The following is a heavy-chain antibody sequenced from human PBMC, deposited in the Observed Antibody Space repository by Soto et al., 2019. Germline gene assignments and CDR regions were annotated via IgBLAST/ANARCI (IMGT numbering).Heavy chain of an antibody. D-gene: IGHD6-13*01. CDR2: ISTSGSTI. CDR1: GFTFSSYE. CDR3: ARELAAAGSFDY. Sequence: EVQLVESGGGLVQPGGSLRLSCAASGFTFSSYEMNWVRQAPGKGLEWISYISTSGSTIYYAASGNGRVTISRDNAKNAMYLQMNGLRAEDTAVYSRARELAAAGSFDYWGQGTLVTVSS. V-gene: IGHV3-48*03. J-gene: IGHJ4*02.